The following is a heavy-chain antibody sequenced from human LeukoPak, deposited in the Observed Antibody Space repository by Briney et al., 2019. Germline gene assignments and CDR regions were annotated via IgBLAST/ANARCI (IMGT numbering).Heavy chain of an antibody. Sequence: GASVKVSCKSSGGTFSSYAISWMRHAPAQGLERMGGIIPIFGTANYAQKFQGRVTITTDESTSTAYMELSSLRSEDTAVYYCARARLYYDSSGYYYFSYFDYWGQGTLVTVSS. CDR3: ARARLYYDSSGYYYFSYFDY. CDR1: GGTFSSYA. J-gene: IGHJ4*02. CDR2: IIPIFGTA. D-gene: IGHD3-22*01. V-gene: IGHV1-69*05.